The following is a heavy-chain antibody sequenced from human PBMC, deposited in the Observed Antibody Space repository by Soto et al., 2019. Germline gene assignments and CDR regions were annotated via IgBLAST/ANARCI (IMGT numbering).Heavy chain of an antibody. D-gene: IGHD5-18*01. V-gene: IGHV3-30*18. J-gene: IGHJ4*02. CDR1: GFTFSSYG. CDR2: ISYDGSNK. Sequence: QVQLVESGGGVVQPGRPLRLSCAASGFTFSSYGMHWVRQAPGKGLEWVAVISYDGSNKYYADSVKGRFTISRDNSKNTLYLQMNSLRAEDTAVYYCAKDLWIQLWYPDYWGQGTLVTVSS. CDR3: AKDLWIQLWYPDY.